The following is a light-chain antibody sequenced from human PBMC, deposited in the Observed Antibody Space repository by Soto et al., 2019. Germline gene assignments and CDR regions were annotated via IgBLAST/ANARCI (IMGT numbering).Light chain of an antibody. V-gene: IGKV3-20*01. CDR1: QSVTSSY. CDR3: QHYGSLPWT. J-gene: IGKJ1*01. CDR2: GAS. Sequence: EIVLTQSPGTLSLSPGERATLSCRASQSVTSSYLAWYQQKPGQAPRLLIYGASSRATGIPDRISGSGSGTDFARTVVRLEPEDFAVYYCQHYGSLPWTFGQGTKVEIK.